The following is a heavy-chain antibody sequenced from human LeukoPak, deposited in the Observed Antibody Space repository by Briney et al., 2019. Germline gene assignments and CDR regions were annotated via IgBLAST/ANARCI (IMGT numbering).Heavy chain of an antibody. D-gene: IGHD3-10*01. Sequence: SETLSLTCTVSGGSISSSSYYWGWIRQPPGKGLEWIGSIYYSGSTYYNPSLKNRVTISVDTSKNQFSLKLSSVTAADTAVYYCARHFGWFDPWGQGTLVTVSS. CDR2: IYYSGST. V-gene: IGHV4-39*01. J-gene: IGHJ5*02. CDR3: ARHFGWFDP. CDR1: GGSISSSSYY.